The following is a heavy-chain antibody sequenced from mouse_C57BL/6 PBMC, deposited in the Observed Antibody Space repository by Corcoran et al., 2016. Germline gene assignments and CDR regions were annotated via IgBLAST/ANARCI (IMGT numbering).Heavy chain of an antibody. CDR1: GYTFTTYG. J-gene: IGHJ2*01. Sequence: QIQLVQSGPELKKPGETVKISCKASGYTFTTYGMSWVKQAPGKGLKWMGWINTYSGVPTYADDFKGRFAFSLETSASTAYLQINNLKNEDTATYFCARGHLRDYFYYWGQGTTLTVSS. V-gene: IGHV9-3*01. D-gene: IGHD3-1*01. CDR3: ARGHLRDYFYY. CDR2: INTYSGVP.